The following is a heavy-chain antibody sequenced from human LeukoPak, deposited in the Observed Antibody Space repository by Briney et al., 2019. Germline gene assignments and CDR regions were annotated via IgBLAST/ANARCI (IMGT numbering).Heavy chain of an antibody. CDR3: AKDWSSRFGESNWFDP. V-gene: IGHV3-23*01. D-gene: IGHD3-10*01. J-gene: IGHJ5*02. CDR1: GFTFSSYA. CDR2: ISGSGGST. Sequence: PGASLRLSCAASGFTFSSYAMSWVRQAPGKGLEWVSAISGSGGSTYYAASVKGRFTISRDNSKNTLYLQMNSLRAEDTAVYYCAKDWSSRFGESNWFDPWGQGTLVTVSS.